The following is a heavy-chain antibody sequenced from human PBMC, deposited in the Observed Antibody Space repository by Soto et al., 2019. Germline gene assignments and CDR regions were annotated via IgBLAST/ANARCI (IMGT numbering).Heavy chain of an antibody. D-gene: IGHD2-2*01. J-gene: IGHJ5*02. CDR1: GYTFTSYG. CDR3: AREARTVVPAANYNWFEP. Sequence: QVQLVQSGAEVKKPGASVKVSCKASGYTFTSYGISWVRQAPGQGLEWMGWISAYNGNTNYAQKLQGRVNMTTETSTSTAYMELRSLRSDDTAVYYCAREARTVVPAANYNWFEPWGQGTLVTVSS. CDR2: ISAYNGNT. V-gene: IGHV1-18*01.